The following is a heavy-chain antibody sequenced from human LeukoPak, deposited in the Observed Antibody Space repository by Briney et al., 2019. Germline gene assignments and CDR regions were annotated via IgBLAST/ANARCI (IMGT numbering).Heavy chain of an antibody. V-gene: IGHV4-61*02. CDR2: IYTTGST. CDR1: GGSISIGTYY. CDR3: ARVGIRYYDSSGSHFDY. Sequence: SETLSLACTVSGGSISIGTYYWSWIRQPAGKGLEWIGRIYTTGSTNYNPSLKSRVTISVDKSKNQFSLKLSSVTAADTAVYYCARVGIRYYDSSGSHFDYWGQGTLVTVSS. D-gene: IGHD3-22*01. J-gene: IGHJ4*02.